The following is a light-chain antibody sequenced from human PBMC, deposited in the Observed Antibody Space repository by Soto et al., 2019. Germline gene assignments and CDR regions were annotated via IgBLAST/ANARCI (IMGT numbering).Light chain of an antibody. CDR2: EVS. CDR3: SSYRRSTTLKV. CDR1: SNDIGGYNY. Sequence: QSALTQPASVSGSPGQSITISCTGTSNDIGGYNYVSWLQQHPGEAPKLIIYEVSNRPSGVSNRFSGSKSGNTASLTISGLQAEDEAVYYCSSYRRSTTLKVFGTGTKLTVL. J-gene: IGLJ1*01. V-gene: IGLV2-14*01.